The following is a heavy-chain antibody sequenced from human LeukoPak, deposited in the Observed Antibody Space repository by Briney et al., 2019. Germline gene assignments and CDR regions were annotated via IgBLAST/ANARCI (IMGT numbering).Heavy chain of an antibody. CDR3: ARAPTGGYYYDSSGYLWGLNWFDP. CDR1: GGSISSYY. V-gene: IGHV4-59*01. J-gene: IGHJ5*02. CDR2: IYYSGST. D-gene: IGHD3-22*01. Sequence: SETLSLTCTVSGGSISSYYWSWIRQPPGKGLEWLGYIYYSGSTNYNPSLKSRVTISVDTSKNQFSLKLSSVTAADTAVYYCARAPTGGYYYDSSGYLWGLNWFDPWGQGTLVTVSS.